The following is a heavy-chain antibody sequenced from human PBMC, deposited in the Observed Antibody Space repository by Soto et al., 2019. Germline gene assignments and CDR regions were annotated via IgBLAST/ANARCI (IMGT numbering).Heavy chain of an antibody. CDR2: IDYSGKT. J-gene: IGHJ5*02. V-gene: IGHV4-39*01. CDR3: ARHPLSGFGVPS. D-gene: IGHD3-3*01. CDR1: GDSIRTSAYY. Sequence: QLQLQESGPGLVKPSETLSRTCTVSGDSIRTSAYYWGWIRQPPGKGLEWIGSIDYSGKTYYNPSLKSRVTISVDTPKNQFSLRLNSVTAADTSIYYCARHPLSGFGVPSWGQGALVTVSS.